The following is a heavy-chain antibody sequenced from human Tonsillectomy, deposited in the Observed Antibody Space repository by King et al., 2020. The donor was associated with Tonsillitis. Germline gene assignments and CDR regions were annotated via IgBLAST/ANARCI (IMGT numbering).Heavy chain of an antibody. Sequence: VQLVESGAELKKPGESLKISCKASGYTFNVYWIGWVRQMPGKGLEWMGIIYPDDSDTRYSPSFQGQVTISADKPINTAYLQWINLRASDTAMYYCAKGSEYCDGGSCAATYFFDNWGQGTLVTVSS. CDR1: GYTFNVYW. V-gene: IGHV5-51*01. D-gene: IGHD2-15*01. CDR2: IYPDDSDT. CDR3: AKGSEYCDGGSCAATYFFDN. J-gene: IGHJ4*02.